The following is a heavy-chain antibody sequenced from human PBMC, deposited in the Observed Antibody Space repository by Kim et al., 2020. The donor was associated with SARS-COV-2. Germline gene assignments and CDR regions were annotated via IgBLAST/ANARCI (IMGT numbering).Heavy chain of an antibody. J-gene: IGHJ6*02. CDR2: IWYDGSNK. CDR1: GFTFSSYG. Sequence: GGSLRLSCAASGFTFSSYGMHWVRQAPGKGLEWVAVIWYDGSNKYYADSVKGRFTISRDNSKNTLYLQMNSLRAEDTAVYYCARAPSFSSYGMDVWGQGTTVTVSS. V-gene: IGHV3-33*08. CDR3: ARAPSFSSYGMDV. D-gene: IGHD2-15*01.